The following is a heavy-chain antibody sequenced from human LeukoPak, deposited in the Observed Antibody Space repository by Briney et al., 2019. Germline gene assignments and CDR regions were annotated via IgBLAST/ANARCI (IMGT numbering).Heavy chain of an antibody. D-gene: IGHD3-22*01. V-gene: IGHV4-59*01. CDR2: IYYSGST. CDR3: ARALFGEYLYYYDSSGYPPTYYFDY. Sequence: SETLSITCTVSGGSISSYYWSWIRQPPGKGLEWIGYIYYSGSTNYNPSLKSRVTISVDTSKNQFSLKLSSVTAADTAVYYCARALFGEYLYYYDSSGYPPTYYFDYWGQGTLVTVSS. CDR1: GGSISSYY. J-gene: IGHJ4*02.